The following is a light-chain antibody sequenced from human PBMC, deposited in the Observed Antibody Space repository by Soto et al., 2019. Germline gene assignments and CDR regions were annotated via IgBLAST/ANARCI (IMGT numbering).Light chain of an antibody. Sequence: QSVLTQPAAVSVSPGQSITISCTGTSSDVGGYNYVSWYQQHPGKAPKLMIYEISKRPSGVSNRFSGSKSGNTASLTISGLQAEDEADYYCSSYTSSSTWVFGTGTKLTVL. CDR2: EIS. V-gene: IGLV2-14*01. J-gene: IGLJ1*01. CDR1: SSDVGGYNY. CDR3: SSYTSSSTWV.